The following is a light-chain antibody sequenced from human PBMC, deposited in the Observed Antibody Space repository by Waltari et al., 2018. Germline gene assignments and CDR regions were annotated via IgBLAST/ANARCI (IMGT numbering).Light chain of an antibody. J-gene: IGLJ2*01. Sequence: SVVTQPPPESGTTGPRVGIACSGINSNIERNTDHGYQQVPGTAPNHLIYNNDQRPSGVPDRFSGSKSDFSASLAISGLQAEDEGDYYCVSWDDSLNGEIFGGGTRLTVL. CDR1: NSNIERNT. V-gene: IGLV1-44*01. CDR3: VSWDDSLNGEI. CDR2: NND.